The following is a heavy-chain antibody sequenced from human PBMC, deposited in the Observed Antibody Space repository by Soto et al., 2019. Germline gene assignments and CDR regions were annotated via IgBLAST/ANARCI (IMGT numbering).Heavy chain of an antibody. Sequence: QAQLVESGGGVVQPGRSLRLSCAASGFTFSTYAMHWVRQAPGKGLEWVAVISYDGSNIYYADSVKGRFTISRDNSKNTLYHQLDSLRPDDTAVYYCARSQMERRRYGMDVWGQGTTVTVSS. CDR3: ARSQMERRRYGMDV. J-gene: IGHJ6*02. CDR2: ISYDGSNI. CDR1: GFTFSTYA. D-gene: IGHD1-1*01. V-gene: IGHV3-30*14.